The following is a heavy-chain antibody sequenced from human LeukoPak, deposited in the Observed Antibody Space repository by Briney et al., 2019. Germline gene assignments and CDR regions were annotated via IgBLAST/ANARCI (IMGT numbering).Heavy chain of an antibody. CDR3: AKDARDGSGSYLWYYYYMDV. CDR1: GFTFSSYG. J-gene: IGHJ6*03. Sequence: GGSLRLSCAASGFTFSSYGMHWVRQAPGKGLEWVAGISYDGSNKYYADSVKGRFTISRDNSKNTLYLQMNSLRAEDTAVYYCAKDARDGSGSYLWYYYYMDVWGKGTTVTVSS. CDR2: ISYDGSNK. V-gene: IGHV3-30*18. D-gene: IGHD3-10*01.